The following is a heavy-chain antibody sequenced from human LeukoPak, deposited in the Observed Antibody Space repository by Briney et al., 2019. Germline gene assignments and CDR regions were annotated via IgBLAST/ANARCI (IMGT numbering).Heavy chain of an antibody. Sequence: ASVKVSCKASGYTFTGYYMHWVRQAPGQGLEWMGWINPNSGGTNYAQKFQGRVTMTRDTSISTAYMELSRLRSDDTAVYYCAIVNYYDSSGYYRNWFDPWDQGTLVTVSS. CDR3: AIVNYYDSSGYYRNWFDP. CDR2: INPNSGGT. CDR1: GYTFTGYY. D-gene: IGHD3-22*01. V-gene: IGHV1-2*02. J-gene: IGHJ5*02.